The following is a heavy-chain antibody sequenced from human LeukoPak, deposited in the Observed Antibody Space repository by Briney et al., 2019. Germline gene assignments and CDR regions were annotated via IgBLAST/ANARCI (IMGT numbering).Heavy chain of an antibody. Sequence: ASVKVPCKVSGTTFMSNDINWVRQATGQGLEWMGWMNPNNGNTGYAPKFQGRVTMTRNTSITTAYMELSSLTSEDTAVYYCARGGNIGAVPTAWGQGTLVTVSS. CDR1: GTTFMSND. D-gene: IGHD6-13*01. CDR2: MNPNNGNT. V-gene: IGHV1-8*01. J-gene: IGHJ4*02. CDR3: ARGGNIGAVPTA.